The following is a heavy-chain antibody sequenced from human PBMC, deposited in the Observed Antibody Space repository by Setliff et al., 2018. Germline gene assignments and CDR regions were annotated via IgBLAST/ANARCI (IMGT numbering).Heavy chain of an antibody. CDR3: ARDYYYDSSGPGHWFDP. CDR2: IYYSGST. D-gene: IGHD3-22*01. J-gene: IGHJ5*02. Sequence: SETLSLTCTVTGGSISSHYWSWIRQPPGKGLEWIGSIYYSGSTNYNPSLKSRVTISVDTSKNQFSLKLSSVTAADTAVYYCARDYYYDSSGPGHWFDPWGQGTLVTVS. V-gene: IGHV4-59*11. CDR1: GGSISSHY.